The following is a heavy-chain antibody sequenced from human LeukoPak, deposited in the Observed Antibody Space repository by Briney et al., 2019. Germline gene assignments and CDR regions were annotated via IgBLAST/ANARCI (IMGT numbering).Heavy chain of an antibody. V-gene: IGHV1-2*02. CDR3: ARVGYYYDSSGQFDI. Sequence: ASVKVSCKASGYTFTGYYMHWVRQAPGQGLEWMGWINPNSGGTNYAQKFQGRVTMTRETSISTAYMELSRLRSDDTAVYYCARVGYYYDSSGQFDIWGQGTMVTVSS. D-gene: IGHD3-22*01. CDR2: INPNSGGT. J-gene: IGHJ3*02. CDR1: GYTFTGYY.